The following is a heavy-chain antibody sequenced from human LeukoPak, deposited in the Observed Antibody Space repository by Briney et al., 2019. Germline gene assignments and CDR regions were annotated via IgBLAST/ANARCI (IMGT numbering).Heavy chain of an antibody. CDR1: GFSLSTSW. Sequence: GGSLRLSCAASGFSLSTSWMHWVRQAPGKGLEWVATIKQDESEKYYVDSLKGRFTISRDNAKNSLYLQMSSLRVEDTAVYHCVRGKGWFFDYWGQGALVTVSS. CDR3: VRGKGWFFDY. CDR2: IKQDESEK. D-gene: IGHD6-19*01. V-gene: IGHV3-7*01. J-gene: IGHJ4*02.